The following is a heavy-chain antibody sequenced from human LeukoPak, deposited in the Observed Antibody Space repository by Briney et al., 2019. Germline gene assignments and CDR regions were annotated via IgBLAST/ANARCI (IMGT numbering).Heavy chain of an antibody. V-gene: IGHV3-30*02. CDR3: AKDGVPYYYDSSGYPNWFDP. CDR1: GFTFSSYG. Sequence: PGGSLRLSCAASGFTFSSYGMHWVRQAPGKGLEWVAFIRYDGSNKYYADSVKGRFTISRDNSKNTLYLQMNSLRAEDTAVYYCAKDGVPYYYDSSGYPNWFDPWGQGTLVTVSS. CDR2: IRYDGSNK. D-gene: IGHD3-22*01. J-gene: IGHJ5*02.